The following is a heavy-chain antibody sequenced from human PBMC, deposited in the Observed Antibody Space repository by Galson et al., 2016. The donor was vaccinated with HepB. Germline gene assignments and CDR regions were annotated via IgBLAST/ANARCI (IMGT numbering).Heavy chain of an antibody. CDR2: IYYNEFA. CDR1: GGSINSGDYF. CDR3: ARDNAGTVYSMDV. D-gene: IGHD2-15*01. J-gene: IGHJ6*04. V-gene: IGHV4-31*03. Sequence: TLSLTCSVSGGSINSGDYFWSWVRQHPGEGLEWLGYIYYNEFAYYNPSLKSRITISFDTSRTLFSLNLTSVTAADTAVYYCARDNAGTVYSMDVWGKGTAVTVSS.